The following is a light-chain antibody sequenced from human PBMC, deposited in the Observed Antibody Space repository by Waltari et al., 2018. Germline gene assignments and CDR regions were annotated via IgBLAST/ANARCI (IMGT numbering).Light chain of an antibody. V-gene: IGKV1-39*01. CDR1: QSISSY. CDR3: QQSYSTPIT. J-gene: IGKJ5*01. CDR2: AAS. Sequence: DIQMTQSPSSLSASVGDRVTITCRASQSISSYLNRYQQKPGKAPKLLIYAASSLQSGVASRFSGSGSGTDFTLTISSLQPEEFATYYCQQSYSTPITFGQGTRLEIK.